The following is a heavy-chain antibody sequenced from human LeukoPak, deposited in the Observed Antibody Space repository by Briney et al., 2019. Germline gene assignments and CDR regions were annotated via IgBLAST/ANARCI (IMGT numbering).Heavy chain of an antibody. D-gene: IGHD4-17*01. V-gene: IGHV5-51*01. Sequence: GESLKISCKGSGYSFTSYWIDWVRQMPGKGLEWMGIIYPGDSDTRYSPSFQGQVTISADKSISTAYLQWSSLKASDTAMYYCARHGGHDYGFILYYMDVWGKGTTVTVSS. CDR3: ARHGGHDYGFILYYMDV. J-gene: IGHJ6*03. CDR2: IYPGDSDT. CDR1: GYSFTSYW.